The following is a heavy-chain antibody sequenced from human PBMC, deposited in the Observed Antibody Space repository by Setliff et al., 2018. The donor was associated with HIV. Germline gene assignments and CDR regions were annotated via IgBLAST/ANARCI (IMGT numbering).Heavy chain of an antibody. Sequence: PGGSLRLSCAASGFTFSNAWMNWVRQAPGKGLEWVGRIQSKADGGTTNYAAPVKGRFTISRDDSKNMLYLQMNSLKIEDTAVYYCARAGDWGSRYGYYCLDVWGKGTTVTVS. D-gene: IGHD3-16*01. V-gene: IGHV3-15*07. J-gene: IGHJ6*03. CDR1: GFTFSNAW. CDR3: ARAGDWGSRYGYYCLDV. CDR2: IQSKADGGTT.